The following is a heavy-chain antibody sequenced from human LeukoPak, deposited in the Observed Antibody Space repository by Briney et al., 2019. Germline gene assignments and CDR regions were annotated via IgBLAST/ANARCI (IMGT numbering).Heavy chain of an antibody. D-gene: IGHD1-26*01. J-gene: IGHJ4*02. CDR3: ARGGSGYSGLDY. Sequence: ASVKVSCKASGYTFTSYDINWVRQATGQGLEWMGWMNPNSGNTNYAQKLQGRVTMTTDTSTSTAYMELRSLRSDDTAVYYCARGGSGYSGLDYWGQGTLVTVSS. V-gene: IGHV1-8*01. CDR2: MNPNSGNT. CDR1: GYTFTSYD.